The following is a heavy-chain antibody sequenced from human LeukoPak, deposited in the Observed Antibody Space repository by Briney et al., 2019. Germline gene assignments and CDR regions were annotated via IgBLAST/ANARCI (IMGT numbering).Heavy chain of an antibody. D-gene: IGHD2-2*01. J-gene: IGHJ6*02. CDR2: MSPNSGNT. Sequence: ASVRVSCKASGYTFTSYDFNWVRQATGQGLEWMGWMSPNSGNTGYAQKFQGRVTMTRNTSISTAYMELSSLRSEDTAVYYCASGYCSSTSCRDYYGMDVWGQGTTVTVSS. CDR3: ASGYCSSTSCRDYYGMDV. CDR1: GYTFTSYD. V-gene: IGHV1-8*01.